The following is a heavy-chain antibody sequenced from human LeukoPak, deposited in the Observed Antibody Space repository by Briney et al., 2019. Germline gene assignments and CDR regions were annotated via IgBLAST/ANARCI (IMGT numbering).Heavy chain of an antibody. D-gene: IGHD4-17*01. V-gene: IGHV4-31*03. CDR1: GGFHSSGGYY. J-gene: IGHJ4*02. CDR3: ARLQMTTVTFDY. CDR2: IYYSGST. Sequence: SQTLSLTCTVSGGFHSSGGYYWSWTRQHPGKGLEGIGYIYYSGSTYYNPSLKSRVTISVDTSKNQFSLKLSSVTAADTAVYYCARLQMTTVTFDYWGQGTLVTVSS.